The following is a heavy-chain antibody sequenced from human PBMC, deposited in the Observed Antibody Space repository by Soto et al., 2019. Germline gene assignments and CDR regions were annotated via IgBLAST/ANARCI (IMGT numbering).Heavy chain of an antibody. CDR1: GGTFSSYA. J-gene: IGHJ5*02. D-gene: IGHD2-15*01. CDR3: ARGYCSGGSCYYEGSNGFDP. CDR2: IIPIFGTA. V-gene: IGHV1-69*13. Sequence: AVKVSCKASGGTFSSYAISWVRQAPGQGLEWMGGIIPIFGTANYAQKFQGRVTITADESTSTAYMELSSLRSEDTAVYYCARGYCSGGSCYYEGSNGFDPWGQGTLVTVSS.